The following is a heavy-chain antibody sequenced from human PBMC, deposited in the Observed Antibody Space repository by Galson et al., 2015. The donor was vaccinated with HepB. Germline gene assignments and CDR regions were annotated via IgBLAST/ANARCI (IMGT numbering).Heavy chain of an antibody. D-gene: IGHD3-10*01. J-gene: IGHJ4*02. Sequence: SLRLSCAASGFRFDNYAMHWVRQPPGKGLEWVSGIDWNSAAIGYADSVKGRFTISRYDAKKTLYLQMNSLRPEDTALYYCVKDLGVRGYNIEYWGQVILVTVSS. CDR3: VKDLGVRGYNIEY. CDR1: GFRFDNYA. CDR2: IDWNSAAI. V-gene: IGHV3-9*01.